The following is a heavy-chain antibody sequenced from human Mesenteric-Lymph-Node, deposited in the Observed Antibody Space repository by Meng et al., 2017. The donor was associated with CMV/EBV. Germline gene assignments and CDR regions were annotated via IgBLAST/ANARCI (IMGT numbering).Heavy chain of an antibody. V-gene: IGHV4-61*08. CDR2: IYYTGGT. CDR3: ARDLYYCTTTRCSQGGFDP. J-gene: IGHJ5*01. D-gene: IGHD2-2*01. Sequence: SETLSLTCTVSGGSVSSGDYSWNWIRQSPERGLEWIGYIYYTGGTNYNPSLKSQLTISVDTSKHQFSLKLNSVTAADTAVYYCARDLYYCTTTRCSQGGFDPWGQGTLVTVSS. CDR1: GGSVSSGDYS.